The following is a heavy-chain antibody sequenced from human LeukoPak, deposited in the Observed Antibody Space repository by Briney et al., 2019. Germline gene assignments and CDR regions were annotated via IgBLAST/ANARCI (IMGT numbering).Heavy chain of an antibody. Sequence: PGGSLRLSCAASGFTFSSYGMHWVRQAPGKGLEWVAVIWYDGSNKYYADSVKGRFTISRDNSKNTLYLQMNSLRAEDTAVYYCARNYGVGSSYGPDYWGQGTLVTVSS. V-gene: IGHV3-33*01. CDR3: ARNYGVGSSYGPDY. D-gene: IGHD4-17*01. CDR1: GFTFSSYG. CDR2: IWYDGSNK. J-gene: IGHJ4*02.